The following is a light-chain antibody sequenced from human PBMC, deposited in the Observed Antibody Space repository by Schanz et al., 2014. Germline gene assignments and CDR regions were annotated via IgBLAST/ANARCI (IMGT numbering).Light chain of an antibody. CDR2: EVS. CDR3: GSYGGRTL. CDR1: SSDVGSYNR. V-gene: IGLV2-18*02. Sequence: QSALTQPPSVSGSPGQSVTISCTGTSSDVGSYNRVSWYQQPPGTAPKLMIYEVSNRPSGVPDRFSGSKSGNTASLTVSGLQAEDEADYYCGSYGGRTLFGGGTKLTVL. J-gene: IGLJ2*01.